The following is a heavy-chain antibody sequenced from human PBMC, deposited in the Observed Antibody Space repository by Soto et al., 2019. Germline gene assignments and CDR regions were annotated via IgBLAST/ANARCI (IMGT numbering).Heavy chain of an antibody. Sequence: GGSLRLSCAASGFTFSTYGMHWVRQAPGKGLEWVAVISFDGINKYYADPVKGRFTISRDNSKNALYLQMNSLRAEDTAFYYCAKHMSENPNATFDIWGQGTMVTVPS. D-gene: IGHD2-8*01. V-gene: IGHV3-30*18. CDR3: AKHMSENPNATFDI. J-gene: IGHJ3*02. CDR2: ISFDGINK. CDR1: GFTFSTYG.